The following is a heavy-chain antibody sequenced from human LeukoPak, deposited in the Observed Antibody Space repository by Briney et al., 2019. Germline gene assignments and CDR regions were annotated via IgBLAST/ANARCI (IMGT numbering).Heavy chain of an antibody. D-gene: IGHD6-13*01. CDR3: AKDARYSSSWYQVLCC. V-gene: IGHV3-30*04. CDR2: ISYDGTNE. Sequence: GGSLRLSCAGSGFSFSSYTMHWVRQAPGKGLEWVAIISYDGTNEYYADSVKGRFTISTDNSKNTLYLQMNSLRAEDTAIYYCAKDARYSSSWYQVLCCWGQGTLVTVSS. CDR1: GFSFSSYT. J-gene: IGHJ4*02.